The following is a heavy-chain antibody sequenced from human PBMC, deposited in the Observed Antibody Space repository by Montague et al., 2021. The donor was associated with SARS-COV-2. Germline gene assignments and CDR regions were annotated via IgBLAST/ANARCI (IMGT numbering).Heavy chain of an antibody. CDR3: ARGGGYRDAFDI. CDR2: ISYDGFNK. Sequence: SLRLSCAASGFTFSSHAMHWVRQAPGKGLEWVAVISYDGFNKYYADSVKGRFTISRDNSKNTLSLQMNSLRTEDTAVDYCARGGGYRDAFDIWGQGTMVTVSS. J-gene: IGHJ3*02. CDR1: GFTFSSHA. D-gene: IGHD5-18*01. V-gene: IGHV3-30*04.